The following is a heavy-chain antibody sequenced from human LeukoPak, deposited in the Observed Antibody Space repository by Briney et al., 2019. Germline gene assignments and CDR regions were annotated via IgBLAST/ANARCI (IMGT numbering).Heavy chain of an antibody. Sequence: PGGSLRLSCAASGFTFSKFGMHWVRQAPGKGLEWVAVISYDGSNKYYADSVKGRFTISRDNSKNTLYLQMNSLRAEDTAVYYCAREGWPRYCSGGSCYTLGYMDVWGKGTTVTVSS. D-gene: IGHD2-15*01. J-gene: IGHJ6*03. V-gene: IGHV3-30*19. CDR2: ISYDGSNK. CDR1: GFTFSKFG. CDR3: AREGWPRYCSGGSCYTLGYMDV.